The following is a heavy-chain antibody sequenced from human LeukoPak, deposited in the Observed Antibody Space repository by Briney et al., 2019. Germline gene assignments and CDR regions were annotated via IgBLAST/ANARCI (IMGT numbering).Heavy chain of an antibody. CDR2: IYTSGST. CDR3: ARGYYDSSGNYPGHWFDP. D-gene: IGHD3-22*01. Sequence: SETLSLTCAVYGGSVSCYYWSWIRQPAGKGLEWIGRIYTSGSTNYNPSLKSRVTISVDKSKNQFSLKLSSVTAADTAVYYCARGYYDSSGNYPGHWFDPWGQGTLVTVSS. J-gene: IGHJ5*02. CDR1: GGSVSCYY. V-gene: IGHV4-59*10.